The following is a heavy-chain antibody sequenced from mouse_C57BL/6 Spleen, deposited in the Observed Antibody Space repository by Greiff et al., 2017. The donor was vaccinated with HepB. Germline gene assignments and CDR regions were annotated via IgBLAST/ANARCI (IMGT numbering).Heavy chain of an antibody. CDR1: GFTFSDYG. J-gene: IGHJ3*01. V-gene: IGHV5-17*01. D-gene: IGHD2-4*01. CDR3: ARDPYDYDGFAY. Sequence: DVRLVESGGGLVKPGGSLKLSCAASGFTFSDYGMHWVRQAPEKGLEWVAYISSGSSTIYYADTVKGRFTISRDNAKNTLFLQMTSLRSEDTAMYYCARDPYDYDGFAYWGQGTLVTVSA. CDR2: ISSGSSTI.